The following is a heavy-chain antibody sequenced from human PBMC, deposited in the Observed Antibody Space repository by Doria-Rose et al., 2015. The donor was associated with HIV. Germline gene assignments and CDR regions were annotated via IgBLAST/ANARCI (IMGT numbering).Heavy chain of an antibody. Sequence: QVQLQESGPGLVKPSETLSLTCTVSGGSVASGTPYWDWIRQTPGKGLEWIGTIYYSGITYYNRSLRGRVTISFHASKTQYSLKLISVTAADAGVYYCAKQAVNWFDPWGQGTLVTVSS. J-gene: IGHJ5*02. CDR2: IYYSGIT. CDR1: GGSVASGTPY. V-gene: IGHV4-39*01. CDR3: AKQAVNWFDP.